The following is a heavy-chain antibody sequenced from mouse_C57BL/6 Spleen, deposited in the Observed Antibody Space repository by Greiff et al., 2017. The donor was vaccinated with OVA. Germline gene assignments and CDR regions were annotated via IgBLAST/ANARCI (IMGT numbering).Heavy chain of an antibody. CDR2: ISDGGSYT. CDR3: ARDSSGLWYFDV. V-gene: IGHV5-4*01. Sequence: EVQRVESGGGLVKPGGSLKLSCAASGFTFSSYAMSWVRQTPEKRLEWVATISDGGSYTYYPDNVKGRFTISRDNAKNNLYLQMSHLKSEDTAMYYCARDSSGLWYFDVWGTGTTVTVSS. D-gene: IGHD3-2*02. J-gene: IGHJ1*03. CDR1: GFTFSSYA.